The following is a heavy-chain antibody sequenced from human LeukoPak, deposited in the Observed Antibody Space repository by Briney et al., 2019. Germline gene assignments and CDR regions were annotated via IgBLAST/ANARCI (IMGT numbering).Heavy chain of an antibody. CDR3: ARGGAGTAYYYYGMDV. Sequence: ASVKVSCKASGYTFTSYAMNWVRQAPGQGLEWMGWINTNTGNPTYAQGFTGRFVFSLDTSVSTAYLQISSLKAEDTAVYYCARGGAGTAYYYYGMDVWGQGTTVTVSS. CDR1: GYTFTSYA. D-gene: IGHD1-1*01. CDR2: INTNTGNP. V-gene: IGHV7-4-1*02. J-gene: IGHJ6*02.